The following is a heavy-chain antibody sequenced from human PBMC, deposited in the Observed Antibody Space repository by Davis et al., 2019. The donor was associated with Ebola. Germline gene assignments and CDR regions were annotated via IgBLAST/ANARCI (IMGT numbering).Heavy chain of an antibody. CDR2: IRSKANSYAT. Sequence: GESLKISCAASGFTFSGSAMHWVRQASGKGLEWVGRIRSKANSYATAYAASVKGRFTISRDDSKNTAYLQMNSLKTEDTAVYYCARVDRLLTGALSPLTDQYYYYGMDVWGQGTTVTVSS. CDR3: ARVDRLLTGALSPLTDQYYYYGMDV. V-gene: IGHV3-73*01. J-gene: IGHJ6*02. D-gene: IGHD2-21*01. CDR1: GFTFSGSA.